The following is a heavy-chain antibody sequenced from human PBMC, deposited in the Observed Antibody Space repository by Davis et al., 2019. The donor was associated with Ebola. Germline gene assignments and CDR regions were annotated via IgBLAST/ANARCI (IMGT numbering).Heavy chain of an antibody. Sequence: GGSLRLSCAASGFTFSSYGMHWVRQAPGKGLEWVAVIWYDGSNKYYADSVKGRFTISRDNSKNTLYLQMNSLRAEDTAAYYCARDPGCSGGSCLFYYYYGMDVWGQGTTVTVSS. V-gene: IGHV3-33*01. D-gene: IGHD2-15*01. CDR3: ARDPGCSGGSCLFYYYYGMDV. CDR2: IWYDGSNK. CDR1: GFTFSSYG. J-gene: IGHJ6*02.